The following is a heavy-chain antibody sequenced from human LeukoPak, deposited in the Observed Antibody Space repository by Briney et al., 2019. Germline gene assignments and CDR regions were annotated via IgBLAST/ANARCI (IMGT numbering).Heavy chain of an antibody. CDR1: GFTFSSYA. J-gene: IGHJ4*02. CDR3: ARDLSLIALTD. D-gene: IGHD3-22*01. CDR2: ISGSGGST. Sequence: GGSLRLSCAASGFTFSSYAMSWVRQAPGKGLEWVSAISGSGGSTYYADSVKGRFTISRDNSKNTVYLQMNSLRAEDAAVYYCARDLSLIALTDWGQGTLVTVSS. V-gene: IGHV3-23*01.